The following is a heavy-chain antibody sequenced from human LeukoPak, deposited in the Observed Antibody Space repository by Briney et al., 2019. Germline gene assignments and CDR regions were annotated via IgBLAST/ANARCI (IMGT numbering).Heavy chain of an antibody. Sequence: EPGGSLRLSCAASGFTFSSYSMNWVRQAPGKGLEWVSSISSSSSYIYYADSVKGRFAISRDNAKNSLYLQMNSLRAEDTAVYYCARDGGFLEWSGSYWGQGTLVTVSS. V-gene: IGHV3-21*01. J-gene: IGHJ4*02. CDR2: ISSSSSYI. D-gene: IGHD3-3*01. CDR1: GFTFSSYS. CDR3: ARDGGFLEWSGSY.